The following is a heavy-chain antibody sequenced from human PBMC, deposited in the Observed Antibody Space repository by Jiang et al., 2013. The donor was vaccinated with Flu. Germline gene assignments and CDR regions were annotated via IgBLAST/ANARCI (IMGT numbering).Heavy chain of an antibody. Sequence: GAEVKKPGASVKVSCKASGYTFSNYAMHWVRRAPGQRLEWMGWINAGDGDTKYSQKFQGRVTFITDTSASTAYMELSSLTSEDTAVYYCAKPEGNDYGDYVLNYCYYHMDVWGQGTTVTVSS. CDR1: GYTFSNYA. J-gene: IGHJ6*02. V-gene: IGHV1-3*01. CDR3: AKPEGNDYGDYVLNYCYYHMDV. CDR2: INAGDGDT. D-gene: IGHD4-17*01.